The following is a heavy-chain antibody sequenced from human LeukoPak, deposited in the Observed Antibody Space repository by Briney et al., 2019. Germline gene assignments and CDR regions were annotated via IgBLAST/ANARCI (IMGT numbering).Heavy chain of an antibody. V-gene: IGHV3-23*01. CDR3: AKGGNIVVVVAVYD. Sequence: GGSLRLSCAASGFTFSSYAMSWVRQAPGKGLEWVSAISGSGGSTYYADSVKGRFTISRDNSKNTLYLQMNSLRAEDTAVYYCAKGGNIVVVVAVYDWGQGTLVTASS. CDR1: GFTFSSYA. J-gene: IGHJ4*02. CDR2: ISGSGGST. D-gene: IGHD2-15*01.